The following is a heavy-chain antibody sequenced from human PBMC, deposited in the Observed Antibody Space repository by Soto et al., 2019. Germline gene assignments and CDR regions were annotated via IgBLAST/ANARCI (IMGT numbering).Heavy chain of an antibody. CDR1: GFTFSNYG. J-gene: IGHJ6*02. CDR2: ISYDTSNR. Sequence: QVHLVESGGGMVQPGRSLRLSCVVSGFTFSNYGMHWVRQAPGKGLEWVAIISYDTSNRYYADSVKGRFTISRDNSNKMLYLQIKGLRAEDTAVYYCAKDQRMITLGYPYFGMDVWAKGPRSSSP. CDR3: AKDQRMITLGYPYFGMDV. D-gene: IGHD3-16*01. V-gene: IGHV3-30*18.